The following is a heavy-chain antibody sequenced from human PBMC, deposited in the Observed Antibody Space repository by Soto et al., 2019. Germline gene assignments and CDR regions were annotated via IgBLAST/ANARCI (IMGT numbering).Heavy chain of an antibody. V-gene: IGHV1-2*04. CDR2: INPNSGGT. CDR1: GYTFTGYY. J-gene: IGHJ4*02. Sequence: ASVKVSCKASGYTFTGYYMHWVRQAPGQGLEWMGWINPNSGGTNYAQKFQGWVTMTRDTSISTAYMELSRLRSDDTAVYYCARAISIGYSYGQDPFDYWGQGTLVTVSS. D-gene: IGHD5-18*01. CDR3: ARAISIGYSYGQDPFDY.